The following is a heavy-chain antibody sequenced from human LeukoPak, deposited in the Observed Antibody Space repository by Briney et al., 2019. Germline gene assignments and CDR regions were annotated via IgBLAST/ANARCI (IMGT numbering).Heavy chain of an antibody. D-gene: IGHD2-15*01. J-gene: IGHJ4*02. CDR1: GFTFSSYE. V-gene: IGHV3-48*03. CDR2: IKNGGSII. CDR3: ARETQYCSGGTCYSGLDY. Sequence: GGSLRLSCAASGFTFSSYEMHWVRQAPGKGPEWVSYIKNGGSIIYYADSVKGRFTISRDDAKSSLYLQMNTLRAEDTAIYYCARETQYCSGGTCYSGLDYWGQGTLATVSS.